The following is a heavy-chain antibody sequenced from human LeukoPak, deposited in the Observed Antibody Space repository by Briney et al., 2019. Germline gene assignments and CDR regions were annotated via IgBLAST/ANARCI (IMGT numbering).Heavy chain of an antibody. Sequence: ASVKVSCKACVGTFSSYAISWVRQARGQGLEWMGRIIPIFGTANYAQELQGRVTMTTDESTTTAELELSSLRSEDTAVYYCARHGGSLAPYYYYYMDVWGKGTTVTVSS. D-gene: IGHD1-26*01. J-gene: IGHJ6*03. CDR2: IIPIFGTA. CDR1: VGTFSSYA. V-gene: IGHV1-69*05. CDR3: ARHGGSLAPYYYYYMDV.